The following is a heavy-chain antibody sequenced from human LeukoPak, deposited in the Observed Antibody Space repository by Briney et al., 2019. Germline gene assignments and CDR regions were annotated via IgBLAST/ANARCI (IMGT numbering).Heavy chain of an antibody. CDR3: AQEGGSGSFKLDY. Sequence: GASVKVSCKASGGTFSSYAISWARQAPGQGLEWMGGIIPIFGTANYAQKFQGGVTITADESTSTAYMELSSLRSEDTAVYYCAQEGGSGSFKLDYWGQGTLVTVSS. CDR2: IIPIFGTA. J-gene: IGHJ4*02. CDR1: GGTFSSYA. D-gene: IGHD3-10*01. V-gene: IGHV1-69*13.